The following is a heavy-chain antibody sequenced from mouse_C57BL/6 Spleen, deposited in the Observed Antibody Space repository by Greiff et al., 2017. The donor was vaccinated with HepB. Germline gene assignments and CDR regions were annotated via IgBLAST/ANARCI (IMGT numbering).Heavy chain of an antibody. V-gene: IGHV1-42*01. Sequence: VQLKQSGPELVKPGASVKISCKASGYSFTGYYMNWVKQSPEKSLEWIGEINPSTGGTTYNQKFKAKATLTVDKSSSTAYMQLKSLTSEDSAVYYCARGITTVVATGYFDYWGQGTTLTVSS. J-gene: IGHJ2*01. CDR1: GYSFTGYY. D-gene: IGHD1-1*01. CDR2: INPSTGGT. CDR3: ARGITTVVATGYFDY.